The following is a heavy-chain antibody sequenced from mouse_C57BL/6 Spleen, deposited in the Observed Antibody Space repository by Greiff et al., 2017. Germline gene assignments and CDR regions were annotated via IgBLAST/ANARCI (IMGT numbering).Heavy chain of an antibody. CDR2: INPNNGGT. V-gene: IGHV1-26*01. CDR3: ARQGPTMITRYYFDY. J-gene: IGHJ2*01. D-gene: IGHD2-4*01. CDR1: GYTFTDYY. Sequence: EVQLQQSGPELVKPGASVKISCKASGYTFTDYYMNWVKQSHGKSLEWIGDINPNNGGTSYNQKFKGKATLTVDKSSSTAYLELRSLTSEDSAVYYCARQGPTMITRYYFDYWGQGTTLTVSS.